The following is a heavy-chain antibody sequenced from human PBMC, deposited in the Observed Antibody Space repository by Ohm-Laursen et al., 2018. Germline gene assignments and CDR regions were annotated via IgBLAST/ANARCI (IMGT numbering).Heavy chain of an antibody. J-gene: IGHJ3*02. CDR3: ARDFKAFDI. V-gene: IGHV3-33*08. Sequence: SLRLSCAASGFVFSNSAMHWVRQAPGKGLEWVAVIWYDGSNKYHADSVKGRFAISRDNSKNSLYLQMNSLRAEDTAVYYCARDFKAFDIWGQGTMVTVSS. CDR2: IWYDGSNK. CDR1: GFVFSNSA.